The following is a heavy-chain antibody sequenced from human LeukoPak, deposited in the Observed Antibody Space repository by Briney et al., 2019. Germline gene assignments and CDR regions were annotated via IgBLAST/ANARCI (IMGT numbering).Heavy chain of an antibody. J-gene: IGHJ6*02. V-gene: IGHV3-21*01. CDR1: GFTFSSYS. CDR2: ISSSSSYI. D-gene: IGHD5-18*01. Sequence: PGGSLRLSCAASGFTFSSYSMNWVRQAPGKGLEWVSSISSSSSYIYYADSVKGRFTISRDNAKNSLYLQMNSLRAEDTAVYYCARSNTAMAPNYYYYGMDVWGQGTTVTVSS. CDR3: ARSNTAMAPNYYYYGMDV.